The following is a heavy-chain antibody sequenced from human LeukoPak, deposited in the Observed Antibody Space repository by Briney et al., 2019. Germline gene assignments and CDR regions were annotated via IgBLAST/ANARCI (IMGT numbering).Heavy chain of an antibody. CDR2: TYYRSKWYS. CDR1: GDSVSSNNAA. V-gene: IGHV6-1*01. Sequence: SQTLSLTCVISGDSVSSNNAAWDWIRQSPSRGLEWLGRTYYRSKWYSDYAVSVKSRTTINSDTSKNQFSLQLNSETPDDAAVYYCARDQWGVEASADYYHYGMDVWGQGTTVTVSS. CDR3: ARDQWGVEASADYYHYGMDV. D-gene: IGHD1-26*01. J-gene: IGHJ6*02.